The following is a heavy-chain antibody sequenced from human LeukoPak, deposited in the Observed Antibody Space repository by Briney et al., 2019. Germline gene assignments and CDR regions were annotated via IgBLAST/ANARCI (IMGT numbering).Heavy chain of an antibody. D-gene: IGHD5-18*01. CDR2: INPNSGGT. CDR3: ARGAMAPLPGFQH. V-gene: IGHV1-2*02. Sequence: ASVKVSRKASGYTFTGYYMHWERQAPGQGLEWMGWINPNSGGTNYAQKFQGRVTMTRDTSISTAYMELSRLRSDDTAVYYCARGAMAPLPGFQHWGQGTLVTVSP. CDR1: GYTFTGYY. J-gene: IGHJ1*01.